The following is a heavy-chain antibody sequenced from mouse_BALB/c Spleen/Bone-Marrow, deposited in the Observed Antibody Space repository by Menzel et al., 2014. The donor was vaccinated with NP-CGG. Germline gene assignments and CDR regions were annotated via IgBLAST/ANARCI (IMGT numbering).Heavy chain of an antibody. CDR3: ARFPMDY. J-gene: IGHJ4*01. CDR1: GFTFTDSY. Sequence: EVKLMESGGGLVQPAGSLRLSCTTSGFTFTDSYMSWVRQPPGKALEWLGFIRNKAYDYTTEYSASVKGRFTISRDSSQSILYLQMSTLRPEDSATYYCARFPMDYWGQGTSVTVSS. V-gene: IGHV7-3*02. CDR2: IRNKAYDYTT.